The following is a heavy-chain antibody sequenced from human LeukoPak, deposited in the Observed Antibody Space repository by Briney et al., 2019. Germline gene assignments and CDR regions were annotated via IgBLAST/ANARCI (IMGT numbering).Heavy chain of an antibody. CDR3: ARVEVVVPAAPFDY. CDR1: GLTFRSHC. J-gene: IGHJ4*02. CDR2: ISNSSSYI. V-gene: IGHV3-21*01. Sequence: GGTLRLSCAASGLTFRSHCMNWVSQAPGKGLEWVSSISNSSSYIYYADAVRGRFTISRDNAKNSLYLQMNSLRAEDTAVYYCARVEVVVPAAPFDYWGQGTLVTVSS. D-gene: IGHD2-2*01.